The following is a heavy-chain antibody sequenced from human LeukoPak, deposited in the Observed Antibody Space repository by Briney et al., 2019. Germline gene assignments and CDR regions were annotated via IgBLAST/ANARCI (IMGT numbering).Heavy chain of an antibody. J-gene: IGHJ4*02. CDR3: ARDRYDSSGYFDY. V-gene: IGHV1-46*01. CDR1: GYTFTSYY. Sequence: ASVKVSSKASGYTFTSYYMHWVRQAPGQGLEWKGIINPSGGSTSYAQKFQGRVTMTRDMSTSTVYMELSSLRPEDTAVYYCARDRYDSSGYFDYWGQGTLVTVFS. CDR2: INPSGGST. D-gene: IGHD3-22*01.